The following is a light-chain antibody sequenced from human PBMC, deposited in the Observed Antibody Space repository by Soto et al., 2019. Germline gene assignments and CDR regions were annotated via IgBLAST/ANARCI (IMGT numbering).Light chain of an antibody. CDR2: AAS. V-gene: IGKV1-27*01. CDR3: QKYNSAPRT. Sequence: DIQMTQSPSSLSASVGDRVTITCRASQGISNYLAWYPQKPGKVPKLLIYAASTWHAGVPSRFSGSGSGTGFTLTISRLQAEEVATYHDQKYNSAPRTFGQGTKVEIK. CDR1: QGISNY. J-gene: IGKJ1*01.